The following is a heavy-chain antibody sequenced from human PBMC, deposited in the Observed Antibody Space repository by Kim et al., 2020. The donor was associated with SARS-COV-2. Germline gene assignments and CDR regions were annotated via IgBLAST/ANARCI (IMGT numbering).Heavy chain of an antibody. Sequence: SETLSLTCTVSGGSISSYYWSWIRQPAGKGLEWIGRIYTSGSTNYNPSLKSRVTMSVDTSKNQFSLKLSSVTAADTAVYYCARDYPRSTIFGVVMNTYYYYYMDVWGKGTTVTVSS. V-gene: IGHV4-4*07. CDR1: GGSISSYY. CDR2: IYTSGST. D-gene: IGHD3-3*01. CDR3: ARDYPRSTIFGVVMNTYYYYYMDV. J-gene: IGHJ6*03.